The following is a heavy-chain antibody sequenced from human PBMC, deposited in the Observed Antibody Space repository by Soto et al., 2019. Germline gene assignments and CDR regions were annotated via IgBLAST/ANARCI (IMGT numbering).Heavy chain of an antibody. Sequence: ASVKVSCKASGYTFTGYYMHWVRQAPGQGLEWMGWINPNSGGTNYAQKFQGWVTMTRDTSISTAYMELSRLRSDDTAVYYCARMAHYCSGGSCYVSAFDIWGQGTVVTVSS. CDR1: GYTFTGYY. D-gene: IGHD2-15*01. V-gene: IGHV1-2*04. J-gene: IGHJ3*02. CDR2: INPNSGGT. CDR3: ARMAHYCSGGSCYVSAFDI.